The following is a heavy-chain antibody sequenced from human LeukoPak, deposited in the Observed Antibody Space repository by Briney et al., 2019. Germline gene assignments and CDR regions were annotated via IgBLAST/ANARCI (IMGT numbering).Heavy chain of an antibody. J-gene: IGHJ4*02. CDR2: ISSSGSTI. Sequence: GGSLRLSCAASGFTFSDYYMSWTRQAPGKGLEWVSYISSSGSTIYYADSVKGRFTISRDNAKNSLYLQMNSLRAEDTAVYYCARGQQLVRFLPWDYWGQGTLVTVSS. D-gene: IGHD6-6*01. V-gene: IGHV3-11*01. CDR3: ARGQQLVRFLPWDY. CDR1: GFTFSDYY.